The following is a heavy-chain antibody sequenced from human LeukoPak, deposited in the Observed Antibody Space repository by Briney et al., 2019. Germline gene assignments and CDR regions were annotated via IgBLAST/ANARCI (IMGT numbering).Heavy chain of an antibody. CDR3: ARNLGELSSIVYFDY. D-gene: IGHD3-16*02. CDR1: GGSFSGYY. Sequence: SETLSLTCAVYGGSFSGYYWSWIRQPPGKGLEWIGEINHSGSTYYNPSLKSRVTISVDTSKNQFSLKLSSVTAADTAVYYCARNLGELSSIVYFDYWGQGTLVTVSS. CDR2: INHSGST. J-gene: IGHJ4*02. V-gene: IGHV4-34*01.